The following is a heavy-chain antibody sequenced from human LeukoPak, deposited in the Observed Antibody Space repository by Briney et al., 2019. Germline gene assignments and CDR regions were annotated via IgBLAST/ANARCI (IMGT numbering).Heavy chain of an antibody. Sequence: ASVKVSCEASCYTFISYDISWVRQAPGQGLEWMGWISAYNGKTNYAQKLQGRVTMTTDTSTSTAYMELRSLRSDDTAVYYCARFHTSGYYDYVWGSYRYDAFDIWGQGTMVTVSS. CDR3: ARFHTSGYYDYVWGSYRYDAFDI. J-gene: IGHJ3*02. D-gene: IGHD3-16*01. CDR2: ISAYNGKT. CDR1: CYTFISYD. V-gene: IGHV1-18*01.